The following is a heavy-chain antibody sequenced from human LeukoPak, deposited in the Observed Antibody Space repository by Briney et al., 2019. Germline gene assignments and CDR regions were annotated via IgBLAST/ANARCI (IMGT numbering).Heavy chain of an antibody. CDR2: IYSSGST. CDR1: GVSISSYY. V-gene: IGHV4-4*07. Sequence: SETLSLTCTVSGVSISSYYWSWLRQPAGKALEWIGRIYSSGSTNYNPSLKSRVTMSADTSKNQFSLKLSSVTVADTAVYYCAREGRYGDYEGYWGQGTLVTVSA. J-gene: IGHJ4*02. D-gene: IGHD4-17*01. CDR3: AREGRYGDYEGY.